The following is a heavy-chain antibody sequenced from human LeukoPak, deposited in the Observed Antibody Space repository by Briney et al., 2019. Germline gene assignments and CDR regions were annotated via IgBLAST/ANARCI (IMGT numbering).Heavy chain of an antibody. J-gene: IGHJ4*02. CDR3: ARDFGYCSSTSCRLHFDY. D-gene: IGHD2-2*03. CDR2: IYAGGST. Sequence: GGSLRLSCAASGFTVSSNYMSWVRQAPGKGLQWVSIIYAGGSTYYADSVKGRFTISRDNAKNSLYLQMNSLRAEDTAVYYCARDFGYCSSTSCRLHFDYWGQGTLVTVSS. CDR1: GFTVSSNY. V-gene: IGHV3-66*01.